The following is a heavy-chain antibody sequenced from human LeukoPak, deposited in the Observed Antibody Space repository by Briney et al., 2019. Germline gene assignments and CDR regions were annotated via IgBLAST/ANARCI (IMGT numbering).Heavy chain of an antibody. Sequence: ASVKVSCKASGYTFTGYYMHWVRQAPGHGLEWMGWINPNSGGTNYAQKFQGWVTMTRDTSISTAYMELSRLRSDDTAVYYCAREGPTGGYGIDYWGQGTLVTVSS. D-gene: IGHD5-12*01. CDR1: GYTFTGYY. J-gene: IGHJ4*02. V-gene: IGHV1-2*04. CDR3: AREGPTGGYGIDY. CDR2: INPNSGGT.